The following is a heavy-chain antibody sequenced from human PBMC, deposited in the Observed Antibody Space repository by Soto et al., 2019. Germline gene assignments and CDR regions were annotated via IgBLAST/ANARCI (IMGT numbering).Heavy chain of an antibody. CDR1: GFTFSSYA. Sequence: PGGSLRLSCAASGFTFSSYAMHWVRQAPGTGLEWVAVISYDGSNKYYADSVKGRFTISRDNSKNTLYLQMNSPRTEDTAVYYCARVLGGMATVPFDYWGQGALVTVSS. D-gene: IGHD4-4*01. J-gene: IGHJ4*02. CDR3: ARVLGGMATVPFDY. CDR2: ISYDGSNK. V-gene: IGHV3-30-3*01.